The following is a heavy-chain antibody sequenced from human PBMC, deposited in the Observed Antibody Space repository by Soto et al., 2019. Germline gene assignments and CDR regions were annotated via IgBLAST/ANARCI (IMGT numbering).Heavy chain of an antibody. CDR2: ISAGGDGT. Sequence: EVQLLESGGDLVQPGGSLRLSCAASGFSFRSYAMGWVRQAPGKGLNWVSSISAGGDGTYYADSVKGRFTISRDNSKNTVDLQMTSLRADDTAVYYCADGGRYPYYWGPGTLVTVSS. J-gene: IGHJ4*02. D-gene: IGHD1-26*01. V-gene: IGHV3-23*01. CDR3: ADGGRYPYY. CDR1: GFSFRSYA.